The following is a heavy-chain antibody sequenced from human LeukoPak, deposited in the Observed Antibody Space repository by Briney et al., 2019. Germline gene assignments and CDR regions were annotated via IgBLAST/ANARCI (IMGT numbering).Heavy chain of an antibody. Sequence: SGTLSLTCTVSGASIRSYYWSWIRQPAGKGLEWIGRIYISGSTNYNPSLKSRVTMSVDTSKNQFSLKLSSVTAADTAVYYCARVEAAAEFDPWGQGTLVTVSS. CDR2: IYISGST. CDR1: GASIRSYY. CDR3: ARVEAAAEFDP. V-gene: IGHV4-4*07. J-gene: IGHJ5*02. D-gene: IGHD6-13*01.